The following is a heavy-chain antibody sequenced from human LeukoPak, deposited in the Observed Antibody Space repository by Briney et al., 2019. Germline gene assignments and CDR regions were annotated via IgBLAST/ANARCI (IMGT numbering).Heavy chain of an antibody. Sequence: SVKVSCXASGGTFSSYTISWVRQAPGQGLEWMGRIIPILGIANYAQKFQGRVTITADKSTSTAYMELSSLRAEDTAVYYCARESKGGYCSGGSCYWYWGQGTLVTVSS. J-gene: IGHJ4*02. CDR3: ARESKGGYCSGGSCYWY. D-gene: IGHD2-15*01. CDR2: IIPILGIA. V-gene: IGHV1-69*04. CDR1: GGTFSSYT.